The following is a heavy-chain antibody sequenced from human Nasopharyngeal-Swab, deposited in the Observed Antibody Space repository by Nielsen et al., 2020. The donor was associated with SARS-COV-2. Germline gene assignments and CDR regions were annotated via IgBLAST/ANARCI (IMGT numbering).Heavy chain of an antibody. Sequence: ASVKVSCKSSVYTFIRYGISWVRQAPGQGLEGMGWISVDNGKTDYAQKLQGRVTMTTDTSTSTAYMELRSLRSDDAAVYYCSRDTIVVVADYWGQGTLVTASS. J-gene: IGHJ4*02. CDR3: SRDTIVVVADY. D-gene: IGHD3-22*01. CDR1: VYTFIRYG. V-gene: IGHV1-18*01. CDR2: ISVDNGKT.